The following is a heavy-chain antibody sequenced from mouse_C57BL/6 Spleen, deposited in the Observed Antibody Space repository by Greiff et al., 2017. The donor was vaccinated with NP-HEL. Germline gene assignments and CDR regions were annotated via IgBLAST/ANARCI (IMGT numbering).Heavy chain of an antibody. D-gene: IGHD2-14*01. V-gene: IGHV3-6*01. Sequence: EVKLMESGPGLVKPSQSLSLTCSVTGYSITSGYYWNWIRQFPGNKLEWMGYISYDGSNNYNPSLKNRISITRDTSKNQFFLKLNSVTTEDTATYYCARVGYDRYFDVWGTGTTVTVSS. CDR2: ISYDGSN. CDR3: ARVGYDRYFDV. CDR1: GYSITSGYY. J-gene: IGHJ1*03.